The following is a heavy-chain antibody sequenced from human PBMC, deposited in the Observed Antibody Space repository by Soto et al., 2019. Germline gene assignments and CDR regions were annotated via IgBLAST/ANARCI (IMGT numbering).Heavy chain of an antibody. D-gene: IGHD1-1*01. CDR1: GGSINGAGYY. Sequence: SQTLSLTCTVSGGSINGAGYYWSWIRQHPGKHLEWIGYIYYSGSTYYNPSLKRRVTISVDTSKNQFSLKLSPATAWDPAVYYCAREGLERPAWGQGARGTSPQ. CDR2: IYYSGST. J-gene: IGHJ5*02. V-gene: IGHV4-31*03. CDR3: AREGLERPA.